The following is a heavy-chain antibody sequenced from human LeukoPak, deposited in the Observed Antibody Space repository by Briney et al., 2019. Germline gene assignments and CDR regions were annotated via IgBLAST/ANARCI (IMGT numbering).Heavy chain of an antibody. Sequence: GGSLRLSCAASGFTFSSYAMHWVRQAPGKGLEWVAVISYDGSNKYYADSVRGRFTISRDNSKNTLYLQMNSLRAEDTAVYYCARTLVVVMYYGMDVWGQGTTVTVSS. CDR2: ISYDGSNK. CDR3: ARTLVVVMYYGMDV. CDR1: GFTFSSYA. D-gene: IGHD3-22*01. J-gene: IGHJ6*02. V-gene: IGHV3-30-3*01.